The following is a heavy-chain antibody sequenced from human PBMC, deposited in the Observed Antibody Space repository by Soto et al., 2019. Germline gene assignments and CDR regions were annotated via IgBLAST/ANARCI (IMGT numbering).Heavy chain of an antibody. CDR2: IYYSGST. V-gene: IGHV4-61*01. Sequence: SETLSLTCTVSGGSVSSGSYYWSWLRQPPGKGLEWIGYIYYSGSTNYNPSLKSRVTISVDTSKNQFSLKLSSVTAADTAVYYCARRSVHYYDSSGIDYWGQGTLVTVSS. CDR3: ARRSVHYYDSSGIDY. D-gene: IGHD3-22*01. J-gene: IGHJ4*02. CDR1: GGSVSSGSYY.